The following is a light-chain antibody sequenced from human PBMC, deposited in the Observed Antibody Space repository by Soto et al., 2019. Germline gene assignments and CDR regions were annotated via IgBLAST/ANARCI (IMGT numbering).Light chain of an antibody. CDR3: CSYAGSNIWV. J-gene: IGLJ3*02. Sequence: QSALTQPPSASGSPGRSVTISCSGTSSDVGDYNSVSWYQQHPGKAPKLMIYEVSKRPSGVPDRFSGSKSGNAASLTVSGLQAEDEADYYCCSYAGSNIWVFGVGTKLTVL. CDR2: EVS. CDR1: SSDVGDYNS. V-gene: IGLV2-8*01.